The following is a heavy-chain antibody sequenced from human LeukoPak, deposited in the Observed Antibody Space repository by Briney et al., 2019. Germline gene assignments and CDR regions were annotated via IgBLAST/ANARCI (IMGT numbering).Heavy chain of an antibody. V-gene: IGHV1-69*05. J-gene: IGHJ4*02. Sequence: SVKVSCKASGGTFSSYAISWVRQAPGQGLEWMGGIIPIFGTANYAQKFQGRVTMTRDMSTSTVYMELSSLRSEDTAVYYCARDRHYYDSSDSKGVMGNWGQGTLVTVSS. CDR3: ARDRHYYDSSDSKGVMGN. CDR1: GGTFSSYA. D-gene: IGHD3-22*01. CDR2: IIPIFGTA.